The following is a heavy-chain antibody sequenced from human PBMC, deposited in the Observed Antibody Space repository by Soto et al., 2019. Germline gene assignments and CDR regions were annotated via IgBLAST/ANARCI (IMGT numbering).Heavy chain of an antibody. V-gene: IGHV1-18*01. D-gene: IGHD3-9*01. CDR1: GYTFTSYG. J-gene: IGHJ6*02. CDR2: ISAYNGNT. Sequence: ASVKVSCKASGYTFTSYGISWVRQAPGQGLEWMGWISAYNGNTNYAQKLQGRVTMTTDTSTSTAYMELRSLRSDDTAVYYCARVDAPMTGWGRGEYYYYGMDVWGQGTTVTVSS. CDR3: ARVDAPMTGWGRGEYYYYGMDV.